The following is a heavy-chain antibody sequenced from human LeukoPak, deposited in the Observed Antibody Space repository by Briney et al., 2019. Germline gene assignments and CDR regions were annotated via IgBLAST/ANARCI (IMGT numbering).Heavy chain of an antibody. J-gene: IGHJ4*02. CDR1: GGTFSSYV. CDR2: IIPILGIA. Sequence: ASVKISCKASGGTFSSYVISWVRQAPGQGLERMGMIIPILGIANYAQKFQGRVTITADKSTSTAYMELSSLRSEDTAVYYCASPPADYYDSRDYFDYWGQGTLVTVSS. D-gene: IGHD3-22*01. CDR3: ASPPADYYDSRDYFDY. V-gene: IGHV1-69*04.